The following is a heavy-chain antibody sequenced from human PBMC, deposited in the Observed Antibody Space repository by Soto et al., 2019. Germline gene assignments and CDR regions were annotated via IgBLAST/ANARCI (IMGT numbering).Heavy chain of an antibody. J-gene: IGHJ5*02. CDR3: AHRGYGNYPRDNWFDP. D-gene: IGHD4-17*01. V-gene: IGHV2-5*01. Sequence: QITLKESGPTLMKPTQTLTLTCTFSGFSLTAAGAGVGWIRQPPGKALEWLALIYWNDDTRYSPSLKSRLTITKDTAKTQVVLRMTNMDPVDTATYYCAHRGYGNYPRDNWFDPWGQGILVIVSS. CDR2: IYWNDDT. CDR1: GFSLTAAGAG.